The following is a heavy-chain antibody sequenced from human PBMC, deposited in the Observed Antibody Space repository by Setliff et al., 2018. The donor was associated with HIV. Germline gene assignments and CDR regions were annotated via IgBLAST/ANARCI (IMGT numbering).Heavy chain of an antibody. V-gene: IGHV1-69*13. D-gene: IGHD3-3*01. CDR1: GGTFSSYA. CDR2: IIPIFGTA. J-gene: IGHJ6*03. CDR3: ARGEKRFLEWLPLDYYYYYYMDV. Sequence: GASVKVSCKASGGTFSSYAISWVRQAPGHGLEWMGGIIPIFGTANYAQRFQGRVTITADESTSTAYMELSSLRSEDTAVYYCARGEKRFLEWLPLDYYYYYYMDVWGKGITVTVSS.